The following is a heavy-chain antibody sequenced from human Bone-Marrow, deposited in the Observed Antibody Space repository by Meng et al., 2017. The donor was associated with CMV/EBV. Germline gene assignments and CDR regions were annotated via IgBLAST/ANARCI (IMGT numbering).Heavy chain of an antibody. CDR2: ISWDGGST. V-gene: IGHV3-43D*03. J-gene: IGHJ6*02. D-gene: IGHD3-10*01. Sequence: GESLKISCAASGFIFGSSWMSWARQAPGKGLEWVSLISWDGGSTYYADSVKGRFTISRDNSKNSLYLQMNSLRAEDTALYYCAKALGEDYYYYYGMDVWGRATTATVSS. CDR1: GFIFGSSW. CDR3: AKALGEDYYYYYGMDV.